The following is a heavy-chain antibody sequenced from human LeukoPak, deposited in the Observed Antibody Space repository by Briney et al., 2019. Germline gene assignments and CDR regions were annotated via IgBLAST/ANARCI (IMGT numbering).Heavy chain of an antibody. CDR3: TKDPNGDYIGAFDF. J-gene: IGHJ3*01. CDR1: GLTFSDHA. Sequence: PGGSLRLSCVASGLTFSDHAMTWVRQAPGKRLEWVSGITGSGAFTFYSESVKGRFTISRDNSKSTLLLQMNSLRAEDTAVYYCTKDPNGDYIGAFDFWGQGTRVTVSS. CDR2: ITGSGAFT. D-gene: IGHD4-17*01. V-gene: IGHV3-23*01.